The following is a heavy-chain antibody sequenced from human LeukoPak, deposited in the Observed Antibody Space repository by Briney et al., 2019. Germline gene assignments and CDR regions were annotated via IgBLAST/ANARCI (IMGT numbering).Heavy chain of an antibody. Sequence: GGSLRLSCVASGFTFSSYSMNWVRQTPGKGLEWVSSIRSSSSYMYYADSVKGRFTISRDNAKNSLYLQMNSLRAGDTAVYFCAKGAGGYYDSSGSGFDCWGQGTLVTVSP. CDR1: GFTFSSYS. V-gene: IGHV3-21*01. D-gene: IGHD3-22*01. J-gene: IGHJ4*02. CDR3: AKGAGGYYDSSGSGFDC. CDR2: IRSSSSYM.